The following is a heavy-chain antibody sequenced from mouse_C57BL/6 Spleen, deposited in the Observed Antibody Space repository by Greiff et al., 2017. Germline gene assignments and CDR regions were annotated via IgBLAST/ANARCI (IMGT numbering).Heavy chain of an antibody. Sequence: VQVVESGPGLVQPSQSLSITCTVSGFSLASYGVHWVRQSPGKGLEWLGVIWRGGSTDYNAAFMSRLSITKDNSKSQVFFKMNSLQADDTAIYYCAKNHYYYGSSYLWYFDVWGTGTTVTVSS. CDR1: GFSLASYG. CDR3: AKNHYYYGSSYLWYFDV. V-gene: IGHV2-5*01. CDR2: IWRGGST. J-gene: IGHJ1*03. D-gene: IGHD1-1*01.